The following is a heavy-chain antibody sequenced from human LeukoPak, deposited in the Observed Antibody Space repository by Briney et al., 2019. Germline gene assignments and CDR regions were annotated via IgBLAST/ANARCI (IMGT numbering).Heavy chain of an antibody. J-gene: IGHJ3*02. CDR2: INTGGST. V-gene: IGHV3-53*01. Sequence: GGSLRLPCAASGFAVNTYYMSWIRQPPGKGLEWVSMINTGGSTRYADSVKGRFTISRDNSKNTVYLQMNSLRADDTALYYCSRESSQSHASDIWGQGTMVTVSS. CDR3: SRESSQSHASDI. D-gene: IGHD6-19*01. CDR1: GFAVNTYY.